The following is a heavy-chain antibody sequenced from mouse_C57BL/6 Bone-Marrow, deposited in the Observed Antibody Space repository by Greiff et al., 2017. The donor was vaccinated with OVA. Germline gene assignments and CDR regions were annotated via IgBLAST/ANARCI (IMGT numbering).Heavy chain of an antibody. V-gene: IGHV1-39*01. CDR3: ARSAYYSNYWYFDV. D-gene: IGHD2-5*01. CDR2: INPNYGTT. J-gene: IGHJ1*03. Sequence: VQLKQSGPELVKPGASVKISCKASGYSFTDYNMNWVKQSNGKSLEWIGVINPNYGTTSYNQKFKGKATLTVDQSSSTAYMQLNSLTSEDSAVYYCARSAYYSNYWYFDVWGTGTTVTVSS. CDR1: GYSFTDYN.